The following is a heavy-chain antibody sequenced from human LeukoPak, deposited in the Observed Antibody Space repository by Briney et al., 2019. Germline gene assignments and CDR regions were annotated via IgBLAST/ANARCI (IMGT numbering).Heavy chain of an antibody. Sequence: SETLSLTCTVSGGSISSYYWSWIRQPPGKGLEWIGYIYYSGSTNYNPSLKSRVTISVDTSKNQFSLKLSSVTAADTAVYYCKGGYNSFYYYYMDVWGKGTTVTVSS. J-gene: IGHJ6*03. D-gene: IGHD5-24*01. CDR2: IYYSGST. CDR3: KGGYNSFYYYYMDV. V-gene: IGHV4-59*12. CDR1: GGSISSYY.